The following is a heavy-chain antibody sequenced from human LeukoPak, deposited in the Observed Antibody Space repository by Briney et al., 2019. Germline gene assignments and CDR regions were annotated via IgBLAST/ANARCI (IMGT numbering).Heavy chain of an antibody. CDR1: GFTFSSYA. CDR3: AKSSWGLAVAGWTFDY. Sequence: GRSLRLSCAASGFTFSSYAMHWVRQAPGKGLEWVAVISYDGSNKYYADSVKGRFTISRDNSKNTLYLQMNSLRAEDTAVYYCAKSSWGLAVAGWTFDYWGQGTLVTVSS. V-gene: IGHV3-30-3*02. D-gene: IGHD6-19*01. CDR2: ISYDGSNK. J-gene: IGHJ4*02.